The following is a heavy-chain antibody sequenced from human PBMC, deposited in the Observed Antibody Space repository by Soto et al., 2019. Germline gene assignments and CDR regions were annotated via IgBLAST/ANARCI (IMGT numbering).Heavy chain of an antibody. V-gene: IGHV4-34*01. CDR2: INHSGST. D-gene: IGHD3-10*01. Sequence: SETLSLTCAVYGGSFSGYYWSWIRQPPGKGLEWIGEINHSGSTNYNPSLKSRVTISVDTSKNQFSLKLSSVTAADTAVYYCARGLGSRGPNWFDPWGQGTLVTVSS. CDR1: GGSFSGYY. J-gene: IGHJ5*02. CDR3: ARGLGSRGPNWFDP.